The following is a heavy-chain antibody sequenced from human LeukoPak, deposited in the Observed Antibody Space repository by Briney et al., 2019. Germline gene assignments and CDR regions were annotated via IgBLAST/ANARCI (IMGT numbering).Heavy chain of an antibody. V-gene: IGHV3-23*01. J-gene: IGHJ2*01. CDR3: AKDLSSGWYWYFDL. D-gene: IGHD6-19*01. CDR2: ISGSGGRT. CDR1: GFTFSNYA. Sequence: GGSLRLSCAASGFTFSNYAMTWVRQAPGKGLEWVSGISGSGGRTYYADSVKGRFTISRDNSKNTLYLYMNSLRAEDTAVYYCAKDLSSGWYWYFDLWGRGTLVTVSS.